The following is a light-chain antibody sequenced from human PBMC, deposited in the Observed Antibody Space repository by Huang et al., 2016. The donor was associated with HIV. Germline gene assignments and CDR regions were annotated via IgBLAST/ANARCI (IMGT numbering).Light chain of an antibody. CDR3: QQSYSNTFT. CDR1: QSISSY. J-gene: IGKJ3*01. V-gene: IGKV1-39*01. CDR2: AAS. Sequence: DIQMTQSPSSLSASVGDRVIITCRASQSISSYLNWYQQQPGKAPSLLIYAASSLQSGVPSRFSGSGSGTDFTLTIRSLQPEDFATYYCQQSYSNTFTFGAGTKVDVK.